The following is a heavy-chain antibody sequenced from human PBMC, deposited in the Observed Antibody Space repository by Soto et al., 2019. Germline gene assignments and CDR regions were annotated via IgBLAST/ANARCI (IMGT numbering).Heavy chain of an antibody. CDR1: GFTFKNYD. J-gene: IGHJ4*02. CDR2: ISGSGGVT. Sequence: EVELLESGGGLVQPGGSLRLSCVASGFTFKNYDMRWILQALGKGLEWVSGISGSGGVTYYADSVTGRFTISRDNSKNTLYLQMNSLRAEDTAIYYCAKNRQFRSYYESAGHYDNWGQGTLVTVSS. V-gene: IGHV3-23*01. D-gene: IGHD3-10*01. CDR3: AKNRQFRSYYESAGHYDN.